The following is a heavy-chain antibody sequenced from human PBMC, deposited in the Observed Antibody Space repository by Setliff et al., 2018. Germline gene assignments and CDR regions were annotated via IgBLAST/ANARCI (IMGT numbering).Heavy chain of an antibody. CDR3: AGGAFGSRWYVRPWFDP. V-gene: IGHV4-34*01. CDR2: IDQSGST. D-gene: IGHD6-13*01. J-gene: IGHJ5*02. Sequence: PSETLSLTCAVYGDSFSGYFWTWIRQPPGKGLEWIGDIDQSGSTNYNPSLKSRLTISVDTSKNQFSLSLRSVTAADTAVYYCAGGAFGSRWYVRPWFDPWGQGTLVTVSS. CDR1: GDSFSGYF.